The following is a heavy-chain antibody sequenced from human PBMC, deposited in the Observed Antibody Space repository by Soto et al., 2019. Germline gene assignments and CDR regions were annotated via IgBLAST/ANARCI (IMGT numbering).Heavy chain of an antibody. CDR2: IIPIFGTT. D-gene: IGHD5-12*01. CDR1: GGTFSNYA. J-gene: IGHJ5*02. Sequence: QVQLVQSGAEVKKPGSSVKVSCKASGGTFSNYAITWVRQAPGQGLEWVGRIIPIFGTTNVAQKFQGRVTITADESTTTANMELSCLRSDDTAVYYCAKDGGADGYFGNWLDPWGQGTLVTVSS. CDR3: AKDGGADGYFGNWLDP. V-gene: IGHV1-69*15.